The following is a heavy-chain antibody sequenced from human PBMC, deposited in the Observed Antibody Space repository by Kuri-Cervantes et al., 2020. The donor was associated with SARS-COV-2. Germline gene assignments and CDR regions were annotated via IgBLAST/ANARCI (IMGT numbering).Heavy chain of an antibody. D-gene: IGHD6-19*01. CDR2: ITISGLST. Sequence: GESLKISCGASGFTFSHYAMSWFRQAPGKGLEWVSTITISGLSTHYADSVKGRFTISRDNSKNTAYLQMNSLRADDTAVYYCAKIAGYNSGWYDDWGQGTLVTVSS. CDR1: GFTFSHYA. CDR3: AKIAGYNSGWYDD. V-gene: IGHV3-23*01. J-gene: IGHJ5*02.